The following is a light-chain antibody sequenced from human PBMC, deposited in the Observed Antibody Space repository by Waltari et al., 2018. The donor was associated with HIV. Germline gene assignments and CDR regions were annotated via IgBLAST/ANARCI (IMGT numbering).Light chain of an antibody. J-gene: IGLJ1*01. CDR3: QSYDSSLSGPRV. Sequence: QSVLTQPPSVSGAPGQRVTISCTGSSSNIGAGYDVHWYQQLPGTTPNLLIYGNTNRPSGVPDRFSCSKSGTSASLAITGLQAEDEADYYCQSYDSSLSGPRVFGTGTKVTVL. CDR1: SSNIGAGYD. CDR2: GNT. V-gene: IGLV1-40*01.